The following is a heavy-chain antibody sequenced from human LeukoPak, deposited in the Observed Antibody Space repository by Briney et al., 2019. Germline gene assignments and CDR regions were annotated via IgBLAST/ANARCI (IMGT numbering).Heavy chain of an antibody. CDR2: ISSSSSYI. Sequence: PGGSLRLSCAASGFTFSSYSMNWVRQAPGKGLEWVSSISSSSSYIYYADSVKGRFTISRDNAKNSLYLQMNSLRAEDTAVYYCARDLGYCSGGSCYPHWYFDLWGRGTLVTVSS. CDR3: ARDLGYCSGGSCYPHWYFDL. V-gene: IGHV3-21*01. CDR1: GFTFSSYS. J-gene: IGHJ2*01. D-gene: IGHD2-15*01.